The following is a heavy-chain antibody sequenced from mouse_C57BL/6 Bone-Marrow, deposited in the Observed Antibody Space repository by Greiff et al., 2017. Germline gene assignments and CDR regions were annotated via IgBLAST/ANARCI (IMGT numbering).Heavy chain of an antibody. J-gene: IGHJ4*01. V-gene: IGHV1-85*01. CDR3: AMQTAQALYYAMDY. Sequence: QVQLQQSGPELVKPGASVKLSCKASGYTFTSYAINWVKQRPGQGLEWIGWIYPRDGSTKYNEKFKGKATLTVDTSSSTAYMELQSLTSEDSAVYVCAMQTAQALYYAMDYWGQGTSVTVSS. D-gene: IGHD3-2*02. CDR2: IYPRDGST. CDR1: GYTFTSYA.